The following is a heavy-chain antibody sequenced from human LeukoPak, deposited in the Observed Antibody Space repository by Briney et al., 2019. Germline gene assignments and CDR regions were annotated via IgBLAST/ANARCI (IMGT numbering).Heavy chain of an antibody. CDR3: AHRRDSSGYRYRWWFAP. CDR2: INWDDEK. Sequence: SGPTLVQPTQARTLTCTFSGFSLTTSGVGVGWIRQPPGKALEWLALINWDDEKVYSPSLQSRLSITKDTPKNQVVLTMTNVDPVDTATYYCAHRRDSSGYRYRWWFAPWGQGTLVTVSS. V-gene: IGHV2-5*02. J-gene: IGHJ5*02. D-gene: IGHD3-22*01. CDR1: GFSLTTSGVG.